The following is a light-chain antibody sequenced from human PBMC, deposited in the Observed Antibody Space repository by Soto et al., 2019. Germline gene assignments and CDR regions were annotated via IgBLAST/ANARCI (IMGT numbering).Light chain of an antibody. CDR1: SSNIGSDF. CDR3: SAWDDSLSAYV. V-gene: IGLV1-47*01. Sequence: QSALTQPPSASGTPGQRVTISCSGSSSNIGSDFVYWYQQLPGTAPNLLIYHNYQRPSGVPDRFSGSKSETSGSLAISVLRSEAEADYYCSAWDDSLSAYVFGAGTKLTVL. CDR2: HNY. J-gene: IGLJ1*01.